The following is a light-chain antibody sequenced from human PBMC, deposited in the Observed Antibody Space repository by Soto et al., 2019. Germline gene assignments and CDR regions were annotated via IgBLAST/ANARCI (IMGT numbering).Light chain of an antibody. CDR3: QQYFGSSWT. J-gene: IGKJ1*01. V-gene: IGKV3-20*01. Sequence: EIVLTQCPGTLSSSPGERATLSCRASQSIDNRYLAWYQHQPGQAPRLLIYATSSRATGIPDRFGGSGSGTDFTLTINRLEPEDFAVYYCQQYFGSSWTFGQGTKVDI. CDR2: ATS. CDR1: QSIDNRY.